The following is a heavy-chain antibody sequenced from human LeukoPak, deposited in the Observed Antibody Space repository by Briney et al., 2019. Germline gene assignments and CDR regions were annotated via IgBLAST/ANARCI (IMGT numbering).Heavy chain of an antibody. J-gene: IGHJ5*02. CDR2: IKPDGSGT. CDR1: GFTFSGRW. V-gene: IGHV3-74*01. CDR3: VPAHLP. Sequence: PGGSLRLSCTASGFTFSGRWMHWVRQAPGKGLVWVSLIKPDGSGTNYADSVKGRFTISRDNAKNTLYLQMDSLRVEDTAVYYSVPAHLPWGQGTLVTVSS.